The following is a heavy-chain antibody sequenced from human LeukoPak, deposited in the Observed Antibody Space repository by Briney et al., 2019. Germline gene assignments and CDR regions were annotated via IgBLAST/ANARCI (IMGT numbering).Heavy chain of an antibody. V-gene: IGHV4-39*07. Sequence: SETLSLTCTVSGGSISSSSYYWGWIRKPPGKGLEWIGSIYYSGSTYYNPSLKSRVTISVDTSKNQFSLKLSSVTAADTAVYYCARGFDYYDSSGYFPFDYWGQGTLVTVSS. CDR1: GGSISSSSYY. CDR2: IYYSGST. D-gene: IGHD3-22*01. J-gene: IGHJ4*02. CDR3: ARGFDYYDSSGYFPFDY.